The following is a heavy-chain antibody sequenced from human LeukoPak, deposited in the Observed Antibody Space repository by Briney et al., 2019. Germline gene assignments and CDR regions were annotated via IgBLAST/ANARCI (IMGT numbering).Heavy chain of an antibody. Sequence: ASVKVSCKASAYTFTGYYIHWVRQAPGQGLEWMAWINSNSGGTKNAQKFQGRVTMTRDTSITTVYMELSSLRSDDTAVYYCIGENGGSFRFDQWGQGTPVTVSS. CDR3: IGENGGSFRFDQ. V-gene: IGHV1-2*02. J-gene: IGHJ4*02. CDR1: AYTFTGYY. CDR2: INSNSGGT. D-gene: IGHD3-10*01.